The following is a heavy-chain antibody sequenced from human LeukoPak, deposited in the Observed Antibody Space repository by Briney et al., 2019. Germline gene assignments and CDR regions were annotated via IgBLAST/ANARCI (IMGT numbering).Heavy chain of an antibody. D-gene: IGHD5-18*01. CDR2: SSGSGGST. CDR1: GFTFSSYG. CDR3: AKDHRIHPTLGYSYGLDY. J-gene: IGHJ4*02. V-gene: IGHV3-23*01. Sequence: PGGSLRLSCAASGFTFSSYGMSWVRQAPGKGLEWVSGSSGSGGSTYYADSVKGRFTISRDNSKNTLYLQMNSLRAEDTAVYYCAKDHRIHPTLGYSYGLDYWGQGTLVTVSS.